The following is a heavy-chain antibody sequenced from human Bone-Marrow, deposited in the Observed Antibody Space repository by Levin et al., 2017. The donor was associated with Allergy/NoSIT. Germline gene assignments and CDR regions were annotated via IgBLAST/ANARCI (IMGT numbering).Heavy chain of an antibody. D-gene: IGHD1-26*01. CDR1: GFTFNNYA. V-gene: IGHV3-23*01. CDR3: AKGVGGSYPSSRVADY. J-gene: IGHJ4*02. Sequence: PGGSLRLSCAASGFTFNNYAMSWVRQAPGKGLEWVATVTDSGGDTIYADSVKGRFTISRDNSKNTLSLQMNSLRAEDAAVYYCAKGVGGSYPSSRVADYWGQGTLVTVSS. CDR2: VTDSGGDT.